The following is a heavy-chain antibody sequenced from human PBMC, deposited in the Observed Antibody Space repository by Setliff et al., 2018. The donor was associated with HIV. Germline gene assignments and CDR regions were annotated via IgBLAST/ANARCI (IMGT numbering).Heavy chain of an antibody. CDR1: GGSTSNEY. CDR2: INNDGRKT. D-gene: IGHD5-12*01. V-gene: IGHV3-74*03. Sequence: ASETLSLTCTVSGGSTSNEYWSWIRQPPGKGLEWIGYINNDGRKTTYADSVKGRFTVSRDNAKNTLYLQMNSLRAEDTAVYYCARVASGYDYGWLDPWGQGTLVTVSS. CDR3: ARVASGYDYGWLDP. J-gene: IGHJ5*02.